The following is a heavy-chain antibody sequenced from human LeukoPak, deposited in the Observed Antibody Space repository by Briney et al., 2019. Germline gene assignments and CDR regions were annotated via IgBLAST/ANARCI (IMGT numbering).Heavy chain of an antibody. CDR3: AKEGDYDILTGYNYYGMDV. V-gene: IGHV3-23*01. Sequence: GGSLRLSCAASGFTFSSYAMSWVRQAPGKGLEWVSAISGSGGSTYYADSVKGRFTISRDNSKNTLYLQMNSLRAEDTAVYYCAKEGDYDILTGYNYYGMDVWGQGTTVTVSS. D-gene: IGHD3-9*01. CDR1: GFTFSSYA. J-gene: IGHJ6*02. CDR2: ISGSGGST.